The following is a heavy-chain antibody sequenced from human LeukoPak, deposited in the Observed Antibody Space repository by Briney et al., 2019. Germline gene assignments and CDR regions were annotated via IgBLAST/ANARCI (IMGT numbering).Heavy chain of an antibody. J-gene: IGHJ4*02. D-gene: IGHD3-16*01. CDR1: GFTFSSYA. CDR2: ISSSSSYI. CDR3: ARDRSDYKRGRDFDY. V-gene: IGHV3-21*01. Sequence: PGGSLRLSCAASGFTFSSYAMSWVRQAPGKGLEWVSSISSSSSYIYYADSVKGRFTISRDNAKNSLYLQMNSLRAEDTAVYYCARDRSDYKRGRDFDYWGQGTLVTVSS.